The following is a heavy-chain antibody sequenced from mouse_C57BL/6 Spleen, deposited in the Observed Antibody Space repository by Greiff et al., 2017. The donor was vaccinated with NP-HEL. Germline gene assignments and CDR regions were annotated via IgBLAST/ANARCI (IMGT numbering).Heavy chain of an antibody. CDR3: ARGMENYYGSSFDY. Sequence: EVQLVESGAELVRPGSSVKMSCKTSGYTFTSYGINWVKQRPGQGLEWIGYIYIGNGYTEYNEKFKGKATLTSDTSSSTAYMQLSSLTSEDSAIYFCARGMENYYGSSFDYWGQGTTLTVSS. J-gene: IGHJ2*01. V-gene: IGHV1-58*01. D-gene: IGHD1-1*01. CDR2: IYIGNGYT. CDR1: GYTFTSYG.